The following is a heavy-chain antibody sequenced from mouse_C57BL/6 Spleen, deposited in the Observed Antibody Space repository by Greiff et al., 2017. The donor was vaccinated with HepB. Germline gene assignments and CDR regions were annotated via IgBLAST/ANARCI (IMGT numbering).Heavy chain of an antibody. Sequence: EVKLVESGGGLVKPGGSLKLSCAASGFTFSSYTMSWVRQTPEKRLEWVATISGGGGNTYYPDSVKGRFTISRDNTKNTLYMQISSLRSEDTALYYSAIHERYCGYSFDYWGQGTTLTVSS. J-gene: IGHJ2*01. CDR3: AIHERYCGYSFDY. D-gene: IGHD2-2*01. CDR2: ISGGGGNT. V-gene: IGHV5-9*01. CDR1: GFTFSSYT.